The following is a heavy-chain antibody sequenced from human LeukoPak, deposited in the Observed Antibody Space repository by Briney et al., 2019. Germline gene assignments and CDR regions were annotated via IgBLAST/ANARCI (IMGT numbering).Heavy chain of an antibody. CDR3: ARHGPYSSSWRGVWFDP. CDR2: IYHSGST. V-gene: IGHV4-30-2*01. CDR1: GGSISSGGYY. D-gene: IGHD6-13*01. J-gene: IGHJ5*02. Sequence: PSETLSLTCTVSGGSISSGGYYWSWIRQPPGKGLEWIGYIYHSGSTYYNPSLKSRVTISVDTSKNQFSLKLTSVTAADTAIYYCARHGPYSSSWRGVWFDPWGQGTLVTVSS.